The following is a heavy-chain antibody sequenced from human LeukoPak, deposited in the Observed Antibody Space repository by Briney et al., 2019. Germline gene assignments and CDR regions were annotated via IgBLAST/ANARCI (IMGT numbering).Heavy chain of an antibody. CDR2: IKQDGSEK. D-gene: IGHD1-26*01. CDR3: AKGELLLD. J-gene: IGHJ4*02. V-gene: IGHV3-7*01. Sequence: PGGSLRLSCAASPGITFSDYWMNWVRQAPGKGLEWVANIKQDGSEKYYVDSVRGRFTISRDNAKNSLYLQMNSLRAEDTAVYYCAKGELLLDWGQGTLVTVSS. CDR1: PGITFSDYW.